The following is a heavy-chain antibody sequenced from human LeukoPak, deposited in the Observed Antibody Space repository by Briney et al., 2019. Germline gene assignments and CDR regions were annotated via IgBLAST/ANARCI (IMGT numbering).Heavy chain of an antibody. J-gene: IGHJ3*02. Sequence: PGGSLRLSCAASGFTFRAHTMNWVRQAPGKGLEWISYISGSGDTMDYADSVKGRVIISRDNAKNSLFLQMSSLRVDDTAVYFCVRREGDYDGGFDIWGRGTMVTVSS. D-gene: IGHD4-23*01. CDR1: GFTFRAHT. CDR2: ISGSGDTM. V-gene: IGHV3-48*01. CDR3: VRREGDYDGGFDI.